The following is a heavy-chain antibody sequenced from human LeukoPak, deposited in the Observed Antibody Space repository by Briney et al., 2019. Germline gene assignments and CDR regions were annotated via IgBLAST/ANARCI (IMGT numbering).Heavy chain of an antibody. D-gene: IGHD3-10*01. Sequence: ASVKVSCKASGYTFSNYYIHWVRQAPGQGLEWMGWISAYNGNTNYAQKLQGRVTMTTDTSTSTAYMELRSLRSDDTAVYYCARDYYYGSGSYGDWGQGTLVTVSS. V-gene: IGHV1-18*04. CDR3: ARDYYYGSGSYGD. CDR1: GYTFSNYY. J-gene: IGHJ4*02. CDR2: ISAYNGNT.